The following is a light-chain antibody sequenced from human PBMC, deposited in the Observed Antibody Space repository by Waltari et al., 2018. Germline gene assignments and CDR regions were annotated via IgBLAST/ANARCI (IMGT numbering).Light chain of an antibody. CDR2: WAS. CDR1: QSVLYSSNNKNY. J-gene: IGKJ1*01. V-gene: IGKV4-1*01. Sequence: DIVMTQSPDSLAVSLGERAIINCKSSQSVLYSSNNKNYLAWYQQKTGQPPKLLIYWASTRESGVPDRFSGSGSGTDFTLTISSLQAEDVAVYYCQQYLSTPPTFGQGTKVEIK. CDR3: QQYLSTPPT.